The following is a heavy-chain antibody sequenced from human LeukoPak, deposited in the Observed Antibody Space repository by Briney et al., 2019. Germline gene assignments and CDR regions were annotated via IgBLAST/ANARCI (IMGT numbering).Heavy chain of an antibody. CDR1: GGSISSSSYY. D-gene: IGHD2-2*02. CDR2: IYYSGST. CDR3: ATDEVGAGGNHLLYYPTY. Sequence: PSETLSLTCTVSGGSISSSSYYWGWIRQPPGKGLEWIGSIYYSGSTYYNPSLKSRVTISVDTSKNQFSLKLTSVTAADTAVYYCATDEVGAGGNHLLYYPTYWGQGSLVTVSS. V-gene: IGHV4-39*07. J-gene: IGHJ4*02.